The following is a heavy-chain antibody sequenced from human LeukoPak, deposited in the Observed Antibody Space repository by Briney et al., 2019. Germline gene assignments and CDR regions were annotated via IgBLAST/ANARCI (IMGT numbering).Heavy chain of an antibody. CDR2: INPNSGGT. CDR1: GYTFTSYY. V-gene: IGHV1-2*02. J-gene: IGHJ4*02. Sequence: ASVKVSCKASGYTFTSYYMHWVRQAPGQGLEWMGWINPNSGGTNYAQKFQGRVTMTRDTSISTAYMELSRLRSDDTAVYYCARPWFGELLPLDYWGQGTLVTVSS. CDR3: ARPWFGELLPLDY. D-gene: IGHD3-10*01.